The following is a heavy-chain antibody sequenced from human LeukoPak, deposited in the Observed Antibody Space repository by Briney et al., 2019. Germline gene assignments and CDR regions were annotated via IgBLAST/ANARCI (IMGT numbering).Heavy chain of an antibody. V-gene: IGHV4-59*08. Sequence: SETLSLTCTVSGGSLSSSYWSWIRQPPGKGLEWVGYIYYSGSTNNNPSFKSRVAISVDTSKNQFSLKLSSVTAADTAVYYCATWGIAVAGTFDYWGQGTLVTVST. CDR1: GGSLSSSY. CDR2: IYYSGST. D-gene: IGHD6-19*01. J-gene: IGHJ4*02. CDR3: ATWGIAVAGTFDY.